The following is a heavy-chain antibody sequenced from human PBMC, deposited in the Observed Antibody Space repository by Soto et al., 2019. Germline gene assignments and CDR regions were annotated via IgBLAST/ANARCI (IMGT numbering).Heavy chain of an antibody. V-gene: IGHV4-30-2*01. Sequence: QVQLQKSGSGLVKPSQTLVLTCTVSGDSISRDGYSWSWLRQPPGKGLEWIGYIYHSGATYYNPSLKSRVTTSVDKSKNQFSLRLASVTAADTAVYYCAREMSYYFDSWGHGTLVTVSS. CDR2: IYHSGAT. CDR1: GDSISRDGYS. J-gene: IGHJ4*01. CDR3: AREMSYYFDS.